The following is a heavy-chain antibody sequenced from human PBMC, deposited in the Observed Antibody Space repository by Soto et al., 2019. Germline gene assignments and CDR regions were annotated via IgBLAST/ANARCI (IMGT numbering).Heavy chain of an antibody. CDR2: IYWDDDK. D-gene: IGHD3-3*01. CDR1: GFSLSTSGVG. CDR3: ARAYYDFWSGYPNCFDP. Sequence: QITLKESGPTLVKPTQTLTLTCTFSGFSLSTSGVGVGWIRQPPGKALEWLALIYWDDDKRYSPSLKSRLTITKDTSKNQVVLTMTNMDPVDTATYYCARAYYDFWSGYPNCFDPWGQGTLVTVSS. V-gene: IGHV2-5*02. J-gene: IGHJ5*02.